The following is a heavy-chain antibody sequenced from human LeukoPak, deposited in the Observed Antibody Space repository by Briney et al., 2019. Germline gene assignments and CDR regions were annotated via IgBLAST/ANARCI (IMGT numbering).Heavy chain of an antibody. CDR2: IYTSGST. CDR3: ARGGATVTGPLYYFDY. CDR1: GGSISSYY. D-gene: IGHD4-17*01. J-gene: IGHJ4*02. V-gene: IGHV4-4*07. Sequence: SETLSLTCTVSGGSISSYYWSWLRQPARKGLEWIGRIYTSGSTNYNPSLKSRVTMSVDTSKNQFSLKLSSVTAADTAVYYCARGGATVTGPLYYFDYWGQGTLVTVSS.